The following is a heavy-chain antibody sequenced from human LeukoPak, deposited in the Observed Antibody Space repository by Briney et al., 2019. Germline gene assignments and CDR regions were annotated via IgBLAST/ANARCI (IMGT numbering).Heavy chain of an antibody. CDR1: GYTFTGYY. D-gene: IGHD5-12*01. V-gene: IGHV1-2*02. CDR2: INPNSGGT. J-gene: IGHJ4*02. CDR3: ARDIRVVATITMAY. Sequence: GASVKVSRKASGYTFTGYYMHWVRRAPGQGLEWMGWINPNSGGTNYAQKFQGRVTMTRDTSISTAYMELSRLRSDDTAVYYCARDIRVVATITMAYWGQGTLVTVSS.